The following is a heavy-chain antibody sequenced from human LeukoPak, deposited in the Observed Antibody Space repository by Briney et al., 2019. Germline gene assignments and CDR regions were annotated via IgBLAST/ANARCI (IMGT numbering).Heavy chain of an antibody. CDR1: AFTFSSYG. CDR2: ISYDGSDK. J-gene: IGHJ4*02. D-gene: IGHD2-21*02. CDR3: AKDISAGDCPDY. V-gene: IGHV3-30*18. Sequence: GRSLRLSCAASAFTFSSYGMHWVRQAPGKGLEWVALISYDGSDKYYAGSVKGRFTISRDNSKNTLYLQMNSLRAEDTAVYYCAKDISAGDCPDYWGQGTLVTVSS.